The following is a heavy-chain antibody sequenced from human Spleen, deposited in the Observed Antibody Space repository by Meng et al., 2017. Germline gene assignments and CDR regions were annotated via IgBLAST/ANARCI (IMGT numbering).Heavy chain of an antibody. D-gene: IGHD3-22*01. V-gene: IGHV4-34*01. Sequence: SETLSLTCAVYGGSFSSYYWGWIRQPPGKGLEWIGNIYYSGSTYYNPSLKSRVTISVDTSKNQFSLKLNSVTAADTAVYHCARIPYYSDSDNYAFDIWGQGTMVTVSS. CDR3: ARIPYYSDSDNYAFDI. CDR1: GGSFSSYY. J-gene: IGHJ3*02. CDR2: IYYSGST.